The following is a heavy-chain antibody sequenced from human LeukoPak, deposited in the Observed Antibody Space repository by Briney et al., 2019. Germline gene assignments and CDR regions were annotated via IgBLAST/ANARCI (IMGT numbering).Heavy chain of an antibody. J-gene: IGHJ6*02. CDR2: ISWDESTS. CDR3: ARGPNRWWVVSRNWGMDY. D-gene: IGHD2-15*01. Sequence: SGGSLRLSCAASGLSIGDNSMHWVRQAPGKGLEWVSLISWDESTSYYSDSVKGRFTVSRDSSKNSLHLQMNSLRTEDTALYYCARGPNRWWVVSRNWGMDYWGQGTTVTVSS. V-gene: IGHV3-43*01. CDR1: GLSIGDNS.